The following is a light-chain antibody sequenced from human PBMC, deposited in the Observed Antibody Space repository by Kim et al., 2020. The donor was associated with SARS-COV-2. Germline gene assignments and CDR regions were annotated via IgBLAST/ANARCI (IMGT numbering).Light chain of an antibody. CDR1: SSDIGSYNL. Sequence: QSVLTQPASVSGSPGQSIIISCAGTSSDIGSYNLVSWYQQHPGKAPKLVISEVKLRPSGVSNRFSGSKSGNSAFLTISGLQAEDEAHYYCCSYAGATTFRVFGGGTQLTVL. V-gene: IGLV2-23*02. J-gene: IGLJ3*02. CDR3: CSYAGATTFRV. CDR2: EVK.